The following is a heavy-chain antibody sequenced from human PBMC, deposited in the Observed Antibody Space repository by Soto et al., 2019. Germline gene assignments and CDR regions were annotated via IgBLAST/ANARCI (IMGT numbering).Heavy chain of an antibody. CDR1: GFTFGDYA. D-gene: IGHD2-2*01. CDR2: IRSKAYGGTT. V-gene: IGHV3-49*03. J-gene: IGHJ3*02. CDR3: TRIYCSSTSCYGADAFDI. Sequence: GGSLRLSCTASGFTFGDYAMSWFRQAPGKGLEWVGFIRSKAYGGTTEYAASVKGRFTISRDDSKSIAYLQMNSLKTEDTAVYYCTRIYCSSTSCYGADAFDIWGQGTMVTVSS.